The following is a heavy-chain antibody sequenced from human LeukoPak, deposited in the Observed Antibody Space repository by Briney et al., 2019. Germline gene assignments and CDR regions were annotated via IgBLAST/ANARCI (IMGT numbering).Heavy chain of an antibody. CDR3: ARDGDCSGGSCYSTSDAFDI. D-gene: IGHD2-15*01. CDR2: IYYSGST. V-gene: IGHV4-59*01. CDR1: GGSISSYY. J-gene: IGHJ3*02. Sequence: SETLSLTCTVSGGSISSYYGSWIRQPPGKGLEGIGYIYYSGSTNYNPSLKSRVTISVDTSKNQFSLKLSSVTAADTAVYYCARDGDCSGGSCYSTSDAFDIWGQGTMVTVSS.